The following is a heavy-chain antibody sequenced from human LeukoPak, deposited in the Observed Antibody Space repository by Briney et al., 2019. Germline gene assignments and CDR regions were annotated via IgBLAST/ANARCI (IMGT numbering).Heavy chain of an antibody. V-gene: IGHV4-34*01. CDR2: INHSGST. CDR3: AREVVGGYNWKIRDRYMDV. J-gene: IGHJ6*03. CDR1: GGSFSGYY. D-gene: IGHD1-20*01. Sequence: SETLSLTCAVYGGSFSGYYWSWIRQPPGKGLEWIGEINHSGSTNYNPSFKSRVTISVDTSKNQFSLKLSSVTAADTAVYYCAREVVGGYNWKIRDRYMDVWGKGTTVTVSS.